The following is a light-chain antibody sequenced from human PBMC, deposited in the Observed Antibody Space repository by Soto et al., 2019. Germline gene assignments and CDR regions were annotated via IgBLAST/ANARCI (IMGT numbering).Light chain of an antibody. Sequence: EIVLTQSPDTLSLSPGERATLSCRASQSVDSNYLAWYQQKPGQAPRLLIYGASSRATGIPDRFSGSGSGTDFTLTISRLEPEDFAVYFCQQYGSSPATFGQGTKVEIK. CDR3: QQYGSSPAT. CDR1: QSVDSNY. CDR2: GAS. J-gene: IGKJ1*01. V-gene: IGKV3-20*01.